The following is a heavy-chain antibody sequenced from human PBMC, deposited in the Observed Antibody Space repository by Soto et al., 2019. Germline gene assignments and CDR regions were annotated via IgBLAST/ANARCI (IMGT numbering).Heavy chain of an antibody. CDR3: AKKVNSGPRSQYFDY. CDR2: IYYGGST. Sequence: SETLSLTCTVSGGSISSYYWNWIRQPPGKGLEWIGYIYYGGSTTYNPSLKSRVTISVDTSKNQFSLKLDSVTAADTAVYYCAKKVNSGPRSQYFDYWGQGTLVTV. D-gene: IGHD3-10*01. J-gene: IGHJ4*02. V-gene: IGHV4-59*01. CDR1: GGSISSYY.